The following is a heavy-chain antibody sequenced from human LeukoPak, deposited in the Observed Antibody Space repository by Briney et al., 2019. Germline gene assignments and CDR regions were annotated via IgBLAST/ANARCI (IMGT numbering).Heavy chain of an antibody. CDR3: ARDGGSSGWYFCVY. D-gene: IGHD6-19*01. Sequence: ASVKVSCKASGGTFISYVISGVRQAAGQGGEGRGGIIPIFGTANYAQKFQGRVTITADEETSTAYMELSSLRSEDTAVFYCARDGGSSGWYFCVYWGQGTLVTVSS. V-gene: IGHV1-69*13. CDR2: IIPIFGTA. J-gene: IGHJ4*02. CDR1: GGTFISYV.